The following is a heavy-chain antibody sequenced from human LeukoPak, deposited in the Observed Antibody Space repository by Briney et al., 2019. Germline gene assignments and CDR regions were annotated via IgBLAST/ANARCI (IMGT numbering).Heavy chain of an antibody. J-gene: IGHJ6*02. CDR3: ARGQRLGYCSGGSCRSNYGMDV. D-gene: IGHD2-15*01. Sequence: GGSLRLSCAASGFTFSSYAMHWVRQAPGKGLEYVSAISSNGGSTYYANSVKGRFTISRDNSKNTLYLQMGSLRAEDMAVYYCARGQRLGYCSGGSCRSNYGMDVWGQGTTVTVPS. CDR1: GFTFSSYA. CDR2: ISSNGGST. V-gene: IGHV3-64*01.